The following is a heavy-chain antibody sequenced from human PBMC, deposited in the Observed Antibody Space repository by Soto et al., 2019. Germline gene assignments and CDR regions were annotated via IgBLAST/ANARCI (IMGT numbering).Heavy chain of an antibody. CDR1: GYTFTGYY. J-gene: IGHJ6*03. V-gene: IGHV1-2*04. CDR2: INPNSGGT. CDR3: ARGHTIFGVFIIPPLYYYMDV. D-gene: IGHD3-3*01. Sequence: GASVKVSCKASGYTFTGYYMHWVRQAPGQGLEWMGWINPNSGGTNYAQKIQGWVTMTRDTSISKAYMKQSRLRTDVSAVYYCARGHTIFGVFIIPPLYYYMDVWGKGATVTVSS.